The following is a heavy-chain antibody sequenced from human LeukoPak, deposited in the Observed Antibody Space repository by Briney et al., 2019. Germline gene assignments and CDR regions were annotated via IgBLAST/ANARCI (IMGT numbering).Heavy chain of an antibody. D-gene: IGHD6-19*01. J-gene: IGHJ6*02. CDR3: ARLYSSGWPLECMDV. Sequence: ASVKVSCKASGCTFTNYAVSWVRQAPGQGLEYMGYISAYNGNINYAQNLRGRVTMTTDTSTTTVYMELRSLSSDDTAVYYCARLYSSGWPLECMDVWGQGTTVTVSS. CDR1: GCTFTNYA. V-gene: IGHV1-18*01. CDR2: ISAYNGNI.